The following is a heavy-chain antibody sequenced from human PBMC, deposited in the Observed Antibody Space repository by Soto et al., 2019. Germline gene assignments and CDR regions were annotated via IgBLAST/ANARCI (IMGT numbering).Heavy chain of an antibody. CDR2: MSPNSGNT. Sequence: QVQLVQSGAEVRKPGASVKVSCKASGYTFTSYDIHWVRQATGQGLEYLGWMSPNSGNTGYVQKFQGRVTMTWDTSITTAYMELSSLRSEDTAVYFCARGVKYGAYSRWFDPWGQGTLVTVSS. CDR3: ARGVKYGAYSRWFDP. CDR1: GYTFTSYD. J-gene: IGHJ5*02. V-gene: IGHV1-8*01. D-gene: IGHD4-17*01.